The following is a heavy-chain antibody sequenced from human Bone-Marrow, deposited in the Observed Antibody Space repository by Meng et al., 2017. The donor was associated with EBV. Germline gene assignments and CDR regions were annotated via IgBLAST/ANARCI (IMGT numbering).Heavy chain of an antibody. CDR2: INVDGSDT. Sequence: GQAVEAGGGLIQPGWSRRLSCEASGFTFSSYWMHWVRRGPGKGRVWVSRINVDGSDTIYADSVKGRFTISRDNGKNTLYLQMNSLRADDTAVYYCSRSNWYPDYWGQGTLVTVSS. CDR3: SRSNWYPDY. CDR1: GFTFSSYW. D-gene: IGHD6-13*01. V-gene: IGHV3-74*01. J-gene: IGHJ4*02.